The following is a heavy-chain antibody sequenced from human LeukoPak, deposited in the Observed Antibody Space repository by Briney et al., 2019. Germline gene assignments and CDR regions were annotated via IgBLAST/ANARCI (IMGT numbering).Heavy chain of an antibody. J-gene: IGHJ4*02. CDR1: GFTFSTYA. Sequence: PGASLRLSCAASGFTFSTYAMGWVRQAPGKGLEWVSGISGSGENTYYEDSVKGRFTSSRDNSKNTLYLQMNSLRAEDTALYYCAKRRDGYNSGPFDYWGRGTLVTVSS. V-gene: IGHV3-23*01. D-gene: IGHD5-24*01. CDR2: ISGSGENT. CDR3: AKRRDGYNSGPFDY.